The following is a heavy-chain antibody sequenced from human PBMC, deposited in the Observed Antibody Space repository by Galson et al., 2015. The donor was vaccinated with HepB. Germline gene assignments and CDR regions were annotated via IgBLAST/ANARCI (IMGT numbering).Heavy chain of an antibody. CDR2: INTDTGNP. Sequence: SVKVSCKAPGYIFSNYALNWVREAPGQGLEWMGWINTDTGNPTYAQAFTGRFVFSLDTSVTTAYLQISSLKAEDTAVYYCARTPYYGSGNYYNVWFDSWGQGTLVTVSS. J-gene: IGHJ5*01. CDR3: ARTPYYGSGNYYNVWFDS. D-gene: IGHD3-10*01. V-gene: IGHV7-4-1*02. CDR1: GYIFSNYA.